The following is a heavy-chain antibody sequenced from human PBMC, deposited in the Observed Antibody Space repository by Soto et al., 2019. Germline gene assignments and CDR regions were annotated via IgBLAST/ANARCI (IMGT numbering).Heavy chain of an antibody. Sequence: SETLSLTCTVSGDSIRGSSYYWGWIRQPPGKGLEWIASIYYTGSTFYNPSLKGRVTISVDTSKNQFSLNLNSVTAADTAIYYCATHPGSSSNSWGQGTLVTVSS. D-gene: IGHD6-6*01. CDR1: GDSIRGSSYY. J-gene: IGHJ4*02. CDR3: ATHPGSSSNS. CDR2: IYYTGST. V-gene: IGHV4-39*01.